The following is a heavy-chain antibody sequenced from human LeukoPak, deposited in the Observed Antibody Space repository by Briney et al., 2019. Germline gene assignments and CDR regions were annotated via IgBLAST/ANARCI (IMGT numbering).Heavy chain of an antibody. V-gene: IGHV3-30-3*01. Sequence: PGGSLRLSCAASGFTFSSYEMNWVRQAPGKGLEWMAVISYDGSNKYYADSVKGRFTISRDNSKNTLYLQMNSLRAEDTAVYYCARDRVRYDSSGYSDYYYYGMDVWGQGTTVTVSS. J-gene: IGHJ6*02. CDR2: ISYDGSNK. D-gene: IGHD3-22*01. CDR3: ARDRVRYDSSGYSDYYYYGMDV. CDR1: GFTFSSYE.